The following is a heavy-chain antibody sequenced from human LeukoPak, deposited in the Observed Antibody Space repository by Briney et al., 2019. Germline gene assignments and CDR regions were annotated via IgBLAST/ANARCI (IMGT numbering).Heavy chain of an antibody. CDR3: ATVSDSGSFTRPFDY. CDR2: FDPEDGET. V-gene: IGHV1-24*01. CDR1: GYTLTELS. J-gene: IGHJ4*02. D-gene: IGHD1-26*01. Sequence: ASVKVSCKVSGYTLTELSMHWVRQAPGKGLEWMGGFDPEDGETIYAQKFQGRVTMTEDTSTDTAYMELSSLRSEDTAVYYCATVSDSGSFTRPFDYWGQGTLVTVSS.